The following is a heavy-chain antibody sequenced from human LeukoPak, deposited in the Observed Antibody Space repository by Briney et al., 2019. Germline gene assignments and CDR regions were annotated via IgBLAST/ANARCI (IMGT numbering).Heavy chain of an antibody. CDR1: GGSISSYY. CDR3: ARILRDTMVRGLIYNWFDP. V-gene: IGHV4-59*01. J-gene: IGHJ5*02. D-gene: IGHD3-10*01. CDR2: IYYSGST. Sequence: SETLSLTCTVSGGSISSYYWSWIRQPPGKGLEWIGYIYYSGSTNYNPSLKGRVTISVDTSKNQFSLKLSSVTAADTAVYYCARILRDTMVRGLIYNWFDPWGQGTLVTVSS.